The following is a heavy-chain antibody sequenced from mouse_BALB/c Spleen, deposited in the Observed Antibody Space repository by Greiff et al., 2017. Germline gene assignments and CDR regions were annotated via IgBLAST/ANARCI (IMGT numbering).Heavy chain of an antibody. Sequence: DVKLQESGPGLVKPSQSLSLTCTVTGYSITSDYAWNWIRQFPGNKLEWMGYISYSGSTSYNPSLKSRISITRDTSKNQFFLQLNSVTTEDTATYYCARERGYGNPYWGQGTTLTVSS. V-gene: IGHV3-2*02. CDR3: ARERGYGNPY. D-gene: IGHD2-1*01. CDR1: GYSITSDYA. J-gene: IGHJ2*01. CDR2: ISYSGST.